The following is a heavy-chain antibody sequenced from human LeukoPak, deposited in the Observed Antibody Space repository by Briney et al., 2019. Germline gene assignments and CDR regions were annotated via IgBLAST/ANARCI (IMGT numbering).Heavy chain of an antibody. D-gene: IGHD3-3*01. V-gene: IGHV1-18*01. J-gene: IGHJ5*02. CDR1: GYTFTSYG. CDR2: ITTYNGNT. Sequence: ASVKVSCKASGYTFTSYGISWVRQAPGQGLEWMGWITTYNGNTNYAQKLQGRVTMTTDTSTSTAYMELRSLRSDDTAVYYCARVSYYDFWSGYSPVNWFDPWGQGTLVTVSS. CDR3: ARVSYYDFWSGYSPVNWFDP.